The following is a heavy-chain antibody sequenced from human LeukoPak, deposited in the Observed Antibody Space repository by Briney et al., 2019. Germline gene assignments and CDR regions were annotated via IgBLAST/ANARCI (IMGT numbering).Heavy chain of an antibody. CDR1: GYTFTTYW. D-gene: IGHD3-10*01. CDR2: IDPSDSHT. Sequence: GESLKISCKASGYTFTTYWITWVRQMPGKGLEWMGKIDPSDSHTNYSPSSQGHVTISVDKSINTAYLQWKSLKASDTAIYYCASRGALDSWGQGTRVTVSS. J-gene: IGHJ4*02. V-gene: IGHV5-10-1*01. CDR3: ASRGALDS.